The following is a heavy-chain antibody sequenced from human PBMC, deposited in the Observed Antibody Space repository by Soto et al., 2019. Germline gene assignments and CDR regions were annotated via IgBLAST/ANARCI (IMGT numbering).Heavy chain of an antibody. D-gene: IGHD1-26*01. CDR1: GFSLSTSGLR. CDR3: SRSHISGSYYVDY. J-gene: IGHJ4*02. CDR2: IDSDDDK. Sequence: GPTLVNPTQTLTLTCTFPGFSLSTSGLRVSWSRQPPGKALEWLARIDSDDDKFYSTSLKTRLTISKDTSKNQVVLTMTNMDPVDTATVYCSRSHISGSYYVDYWGQGTLVTVSS. V-gene: IGHV2-70*04.